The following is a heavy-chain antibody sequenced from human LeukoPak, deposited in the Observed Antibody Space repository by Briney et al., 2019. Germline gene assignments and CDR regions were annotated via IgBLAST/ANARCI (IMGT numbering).Heavy chain of an antibody. V-gene: IGHV3-30-3*02. Sequence: GGSLRLSCAASGFTFSTYALHWVRQAPGKGLEWVAVISYDGSNKYYADSVKGRFTISRDNSKNTLYLQMNSLRAEDTAVYYCASVVVPAATPSDYWGQGTLVTVSS. CDR1: GFTFSTYA. CDR2: ISYDGSNK. CDR3: ASVVVPAATPSDY. D-gene: IGHD2-2*01. J-gene: IGHJ4*02.